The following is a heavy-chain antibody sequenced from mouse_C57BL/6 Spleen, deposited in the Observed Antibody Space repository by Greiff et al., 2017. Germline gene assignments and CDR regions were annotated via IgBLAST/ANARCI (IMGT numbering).Heavy chain of an antibody. CDR1: GFTFTDYY. CDR3: ARSHAMDY. V-gene: IGHV7-3*01. Sequence: EVQVVESGGGLVQPGGSLSLSCAASGFTFTDYYMSWVRQPPGQALEWLGFISNKANGYTTEYSASVKGRFTISRDNSQSILYLQMNALRAEDSATYYCARSHAMDYWGQGTSVTVSS. J-gene: IGHJ4*01. CDR2: ISNKANGYTT.